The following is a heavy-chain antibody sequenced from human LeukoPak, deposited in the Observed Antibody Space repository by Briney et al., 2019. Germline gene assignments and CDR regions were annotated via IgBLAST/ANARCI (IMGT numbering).Heavy chain of an antibody. CDR2: VFYRGST. CDR1: GDSISIRSYY. Sequence: SETLSLTCTVSGDSISIRSYYWDWIRQPPGGGLEWIGGVFYRGSTYYNPSLKSQVTISVDMSKNQFSLNLNSVTAADTAVYYCARGRWWFAGRPPHYMDVWGKGTTVTVSS. D-gene: IGHD6-6*01. CDR3: ARGRWWFAGRPPHYMDV. V-gene: IGHV4-39*07. J-gene: IGHJ6*03.